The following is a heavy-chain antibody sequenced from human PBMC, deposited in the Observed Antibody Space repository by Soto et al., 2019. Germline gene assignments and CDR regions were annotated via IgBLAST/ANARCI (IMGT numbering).Heavy chain of an antibody. CDR2: IYYSGST. CDR1: GGSISSSSYY. D-gene: IGHD3-22*01. V-gene: IGHV4-39*01. J-gene: IGHJ3*02. CDR3: ASRNYYDSSGYDPDAFDI. Sequence: SETLSLTCTVSGGSISSSSYYWGWIRQPPGKGLEWIGSIYYSGSTYYNPSLKSRVTISVDTSKNQFSLKLSSVTAADTAVYYCASRNYYDSSGYDPDAFDIWGQGTMVTVSS.